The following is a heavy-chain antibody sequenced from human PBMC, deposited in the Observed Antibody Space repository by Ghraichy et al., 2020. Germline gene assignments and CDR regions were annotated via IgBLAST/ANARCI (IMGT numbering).Heavy chain of an antibody. CDR2: ISSSSSYI. J-gene: IGHJ4*02. Sequence: GGSLRLSCAASGFTFSSYSMNWVRQAPGKGLEWVSSISSSSSYIYYADSVKGRFTISRDNAKNSLYLQMNSLRAEDTAVYYCASPFLYGSGSPPGYWGQGTLVTVSS. V-gene: IGHV3-21*01. CDR3: ASPFLYGSGSPPGY. D-gene: IGHD3-10*01. CDR1: GFTFSSYS.